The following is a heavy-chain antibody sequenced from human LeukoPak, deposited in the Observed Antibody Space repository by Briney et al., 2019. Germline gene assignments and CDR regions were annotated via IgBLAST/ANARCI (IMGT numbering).Heavy chain of an antibody. CDR2: INGDGSQK. CDR1: GFTFSNYY. D-gene: IGHD2-21*01. V-gene: IGHV3-7*01. J-gene: IGHJ5*02. Sequence: PGGSLRLSCVASGFTFSNYYMSWVRQAPGKGLEWVGHINGDGSQKYYVDSVRGRFTMSRDNARNSVFLQMDRLGAEDTAVYYCVRHIDPWGQGTQVTVSS. CDR3: VRHIDP.